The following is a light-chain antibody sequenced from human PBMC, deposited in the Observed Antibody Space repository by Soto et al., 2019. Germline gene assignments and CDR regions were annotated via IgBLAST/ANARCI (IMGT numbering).Light chain of an antibody. Sequence: EIVLTQSPATLSLSPGERATLSCRASQSVGSNLAWYQQQPGQAPRLLIHDASIRATGIPPRFSGSGSETDFTLTITSLEPKDFAVYYCQQRINWPLTFGGGTMVEIK. CDR3: QQRINWPLT. CDR2: DAS. J-gene: IGKJ4*01. V-gene: IGKV3-11*01. CDR1: QSVGSN.